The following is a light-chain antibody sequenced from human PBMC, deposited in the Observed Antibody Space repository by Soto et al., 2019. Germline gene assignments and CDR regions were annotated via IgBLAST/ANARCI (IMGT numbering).Light chain of an antibody. Sequence: AIRMTQSPSSLSASAGDRVAIACRASQDVGRYLAWYQQKPGQAPKLLIYGASTLQSGVPSRFSGGGSGTGFTLPISCLQSEDFATYYCHHYKNYPWTFGQGTKVEI. V-gene: IGKV1-8*01. CDR2: GAS. CDR1: QDVGRY. J-gene: IGKJ1*01. CDR3: HHYKNYPWT.